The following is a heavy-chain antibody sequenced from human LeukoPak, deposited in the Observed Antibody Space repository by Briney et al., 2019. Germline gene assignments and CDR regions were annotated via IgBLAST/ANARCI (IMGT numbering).Heavy chain of an antibody. CDR1: GGSISSGGYS. CDR3: ARASRKYCSSTSCFPRYGMDV. Sequence: SETLSLTCAVSGGSISSGGYSWSWIRQPPGKGLEWIGYIYHSGSTYYNPSLKSRVTISVDTSKNQFSLKLSSVTAADTAVYYCARASRKYCSSTSCFPRYGMDVWGQGTTVTVSS. D-gene: IGHD2-2*01. J-gene: IGHJ6*02. CDR2: IYHSGST. V-gene: IGHV4-30-2*01.